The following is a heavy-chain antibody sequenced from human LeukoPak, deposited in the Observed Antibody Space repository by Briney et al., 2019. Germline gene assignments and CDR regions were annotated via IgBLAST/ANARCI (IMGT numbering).Heavy chain of an antibody. V-gene: IGHV4-59*01. CDR3: ARDFSSSWYGGMDV. J-gene: IGHJ6*02. CDR2: IYTSGST. CDR1: GGSISSYY. D-gene: IGHD6-13*01. Sequence: PSETLSLTCTVSGGSISSYYWSWIRQPPGKGLEWIGYIYTSGSTNYNPSLKSRVTISVDTSKNQFSLKLSSVTAADTAVYYCARDFSSSWYGGMDVWGQGTTVTVSS.